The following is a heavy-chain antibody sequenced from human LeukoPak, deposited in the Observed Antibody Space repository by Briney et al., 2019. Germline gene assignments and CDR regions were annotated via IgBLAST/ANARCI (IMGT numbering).Heavy chain of an antibody. CDR3: VRHATVTSFTFAY. J-gene: IGHJ4*02. Sequence: GRSLRLSCAASGFTFSSYGMHWVRQAPGKGLEWVAVIWYDGSNKYYADSVKGRFTISRDNSKNTLYLQMNSLRAEDTAVYYCVRHATVTSFTFAYWGQGTLVTVSS. CDR2: IWYDGSNK. D-gene: IGHD4-17*01. V-gene: IGHV3-33*01. CDR1: GFTFSSYG.